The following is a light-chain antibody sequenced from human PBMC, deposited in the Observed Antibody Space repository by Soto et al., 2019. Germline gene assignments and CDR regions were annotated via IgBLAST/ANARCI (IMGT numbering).Light chain of an antibody. CDR2: NVR. CDR3: SSYTNSGTVL. CDR1: SSDVGGYDY. J-gene: IGLJ2*01. V-gene: IGLV2-14*01. Sequence: QSALTQRASVSGSPGQSITISCTGTSSDVGGYDYVSWYQQYAGKAPKLTIYNVRNRPSGVSNRFSGSKSGNTASLTISGLQPEDEADYFCSSYTNSGTVLFGGGTKLTVL.